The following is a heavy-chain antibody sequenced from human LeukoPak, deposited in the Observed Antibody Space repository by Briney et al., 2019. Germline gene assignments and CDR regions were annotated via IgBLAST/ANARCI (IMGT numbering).Heavy chain of an antibody. CDR1: GASINSGSNY. V-gene: IGHV4-39*02. CDR3: ARDYSSGWYGKNAFDI. D-gene: IGHD6-19*01. J-gene: IGHJ3*02. Sequence: SETLSLTCRVSGASINSGSNYWGWIRQPPGKTLEWIGSIYSSGSTYCNPSLKSRVIIMIDTPKNHFSLTLSSVTAADTAVYYCARDYSSGWYGKNAFDIWGQGTMVTVSS. CDR2: IYSSGST.